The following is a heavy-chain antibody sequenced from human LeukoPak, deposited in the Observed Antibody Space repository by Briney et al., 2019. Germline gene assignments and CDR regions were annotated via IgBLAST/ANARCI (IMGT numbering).Heavy chain of an antibody. CDR2: IIPIFGTA. CDR1: GGTFSNSA. V-gene: IGHV1-69*13. J-gene: IGHJ4*02. CDR3: AVQYRGYSSSPGAFDY. Sequence: SVKVSCKASGGTFSNSAISWVRQAPGQGLEWMGGIIPIFGTANYAQKFQGRVTVTADESTSTAYMELSSLRSEDTAVYYCAVQYRGYSSSPGAFDYWGQGTLVTVSS. D-gene: IGHD6-13*01.